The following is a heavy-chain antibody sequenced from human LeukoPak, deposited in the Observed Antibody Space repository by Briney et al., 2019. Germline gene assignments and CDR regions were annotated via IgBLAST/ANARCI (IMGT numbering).Heavy chain of an antibody. Sequence: ASVKVSCKVSGYTLTELSMHWVRQAPGKGLEWMGGFDPEDGETIYAQKFQGRVTMTEDTSTDTAYMELSSLRPEDTAVYYCAREGPGMAVAGSYLYYGMDVWGQGTTVTVSS. J-gene: IGHJ6*02. CDR2: FDPEDGET. CDR1: GYTLTELS. V-gene: IGHV1-24*01. D-gene: IGHD6-19*01. CDR3: AREGPGMAVAGSYLYYGMDV.